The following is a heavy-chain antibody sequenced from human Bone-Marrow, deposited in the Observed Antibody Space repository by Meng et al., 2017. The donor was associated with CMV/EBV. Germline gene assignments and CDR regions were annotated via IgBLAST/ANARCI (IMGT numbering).Heavy chain of an antibody. CDR2: ISYDGSNK. D-gene: IGHD3-3*01. Sequence: GGSLRLSCAASGFTFSSYAMHWVRQAPGKGLEWVAVISYDGSNKYYADSVKGRFTISRDNSKNTLYLQMNSLRAEDTAVYYCARVAYDFWSGCGYWGQGTLVTVSS. V-gene: IGHV3-30*04. J-gene: IGHJ4*02. CDR3: ARVAYDFWSGCGY. CDR1: GFTFSSYA.